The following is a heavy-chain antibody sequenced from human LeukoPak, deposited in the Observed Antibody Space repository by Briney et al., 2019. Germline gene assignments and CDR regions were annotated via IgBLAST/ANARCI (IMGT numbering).Heavy chain of an antibody. V-gene: IGHV3-23*01. J-gene: IGHJ4*02. D-gene: IGHD1-26*01. CDR1: GFTFISYT. CDR3: AKSGGSFFEY. Sequence: PGGSLRLSCAASGFTFISYTMTWVRQAPGKGLEWVSGISGSGDNTYYADSVEGRFTISRDNSKNTLYLQMNSLRAGDTAIYYCAKSGGSFFEYWGQGTLVTVSS. CDR2: ISGSGDNT.